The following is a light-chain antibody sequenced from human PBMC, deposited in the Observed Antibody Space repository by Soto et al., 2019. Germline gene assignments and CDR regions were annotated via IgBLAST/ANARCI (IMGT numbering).Light chain of an antibody. Sequence: SPGQSVTISCTGTSSDVGGYIFVSWYQQHPGKVPKLIIYDVNKRPSGVPDRFSGSKYGNTASLTVSGLQAEDEADYYCSSYTTSSTRVFGTGTKVTVL. V-gene: IGLV2-8*01. CDR3: SSYTTSSTRV. J-gene: IGLJ1*01. CDR1: SSDVGGYIF. CDR2: DVN.